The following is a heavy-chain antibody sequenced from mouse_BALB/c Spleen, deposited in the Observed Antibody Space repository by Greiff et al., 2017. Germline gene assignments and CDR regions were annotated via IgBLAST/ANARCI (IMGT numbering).Heavy chain of an antibody. CDR3: AREGLRRMAY. V-gene: IGHV5-17*02. Sequence: EVQLQESGGGLVQPGGSRKLSCAASGFTFSSFGMHWVRQAPEKGLEWVAYISSGSSTIYYADTVKGRFTISRDNPKNTLFLQMTSLRSEDTAMYYCAREGLRRMAYWGQGTLVTVSA. D-gene: IGHD2-4*01. CDR1: GFTFSSFG. J-gene: IGHJ3*01. CDR2: ISSGSSTI.